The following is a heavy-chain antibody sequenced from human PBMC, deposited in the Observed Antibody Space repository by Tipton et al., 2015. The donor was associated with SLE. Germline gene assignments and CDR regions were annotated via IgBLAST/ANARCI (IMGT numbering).Heavy chain of an antibody. CDR1: GGPFSGYY. J-gene: IGHJ4*02. V-gene: IGHV4-34*01. CDR3: ARAPSFMVRRFTVYHFDS. CDR2: INDSGTT. Sequence: TLSLTCAVYGGPFSGYYWNWIRQPPGKGLEWIGEINDSGTTNYIPSLKSRVSISVDTSKSRFSLKVTSVTAADTAVYYCARAPSFMVRRFTVYHFDSWGQGTRVTVSS. D-gene: IGHD3-10*01.